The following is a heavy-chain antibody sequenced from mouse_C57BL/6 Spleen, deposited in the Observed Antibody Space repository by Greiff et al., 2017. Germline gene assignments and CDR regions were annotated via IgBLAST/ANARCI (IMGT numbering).Heavy chain of an antibody. CDR2: ISDGGSYT. Sequence: EVKLMESGGGLVKPGGSLKLSCAASGFTFSSYAMSWVRQTPEKRLEWVATISDGGSYTYYPDNVQGRFTISRDNAKNNLYRQRSHLKSEDTAMDYCARDNYSNTLDAMDYWGQGTSVTVSA. D-gene: IGHD2-5*01. J-gene: IGHJ4*01. CDR1: GFTFSSYA. CDR3: ARDNYSNTLDAMDY. V-gene: IGHV5-4*01.